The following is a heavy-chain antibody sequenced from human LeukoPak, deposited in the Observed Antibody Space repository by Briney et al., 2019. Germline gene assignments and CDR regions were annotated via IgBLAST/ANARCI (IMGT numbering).Heavy chain of an antibody. CDR2: INHSGST. CDR3: ARLRSSRNDY. J-gene: IGHJ4*02. Sequence: SETLSLTCAVYGGSFSGYYWSWIRQPPGKGLEWIGEINHSGSTNYNPSLKSRVTISVDTSKNQFSLKLSSVTAADTAVYYCARLRSSRNDYWGQGTLVTVSS. CDR1: GGSFSGYY. V-gene: IGHV4-34*01. D-gene: IGHD6-19*01.